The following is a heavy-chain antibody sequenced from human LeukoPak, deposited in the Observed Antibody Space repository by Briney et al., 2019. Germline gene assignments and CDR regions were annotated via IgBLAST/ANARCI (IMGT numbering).Heavy chain of an antibody. CDR1: GYTFTNYD. CDR3: ARAGINSGTLAF. Sequence: ASVKVSCXASGYTFTNYDINWVRQATGQGLEWVGWMNPNSGNTAYAPKFQGRVTMTRNTSISTAYMELTSLRSEDTAMFYCARAGINSGTLAFWAQGTLVTVSS. CDR2: MNPNSGNT. V-gene: IGHV1-8*01. J-gene: IGHJ4*02. D-gene: IGHD4-23*01.